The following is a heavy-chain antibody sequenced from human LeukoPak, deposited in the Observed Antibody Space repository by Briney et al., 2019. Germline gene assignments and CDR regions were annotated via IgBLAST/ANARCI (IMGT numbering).Heavy chain of an antibody. J-gene: IGHJ4*02. D-gene: IGHD6-25*01. Sequence: PSETLSLTCTVSGGSISSSSCYWGWIRQPPGKGLEWIGSVSHSGSTFHNPSLKSRVTISLDTSKNQFSLELTSVTAADTAVYYCVRDRSGATVLDHWGQGTLVTVSS. CDR1: GGSISSSSCY. V-gene: IGHV4-39*07. CDR2: VSHSGST. CDR3: VRDRSGATVLDH.